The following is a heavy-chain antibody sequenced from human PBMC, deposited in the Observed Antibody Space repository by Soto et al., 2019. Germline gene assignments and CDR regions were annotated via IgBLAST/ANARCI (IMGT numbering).Heavy chain of an antibody. CDR2: INAGNGNT. Sequence: ASVKVSCTASGYSFNSYAIHWVRQATGQGLEWMGWINAGNGNTKIPQKFQGRVTLTRNTSINTAYIELSSLTSDDTAVYYCATSGGGWYLYWGQGTLVTVSS. V-gene: IGHV1-3*01. CDR1: GYSFNSYA. J-gene: IGHJ4*02. CDR3: ATSGGGWYLY. D-gene: IGHD6-19*01.